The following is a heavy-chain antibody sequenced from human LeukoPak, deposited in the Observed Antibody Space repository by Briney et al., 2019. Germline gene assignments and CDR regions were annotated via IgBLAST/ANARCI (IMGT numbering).Heavy chain of an antibody. V-gene: IGHV3-21*01. D-gene: IGHD6-19*01. CDR1: GFTFSCYS. CDR2: ISSSSSYI. CDR3: ARPLSSGWRFDY. Sequence: SGGSLRLSCAASGFTFSCYSMNWVRQAPGKGLEWVSSISSSSSYIYYADSVKGRFTISRDNAKNSLYLQMNSLRAEDTAVYYCARPLSSGWRFDYWGQGTLVTVSS. J-gene: IGHJ4*02.